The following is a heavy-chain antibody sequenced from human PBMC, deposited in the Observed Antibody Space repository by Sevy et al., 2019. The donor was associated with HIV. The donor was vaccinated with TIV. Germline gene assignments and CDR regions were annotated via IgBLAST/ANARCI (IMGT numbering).Heavy chain of an antibody. CDR3: AKGYCSGGSCYSGVYYYYMDV. Sequence: GGCLRLSCAASGVTFDDYTMHWVRQAPGKGLEWVSLISWDGGSTYYADSVKGRFTISRDNSKNSLYLQMNSLRTEDTALYYCAKGYCSGGSCYSGVYYYYMDVWGKGTTVTVS. D-gene: IGHD2-15*01. V-gene: IGHV3-43*01. J-gene: IGHJ6*03. CDR1: GVTFDDYT. CDR2: ISWDGGST.